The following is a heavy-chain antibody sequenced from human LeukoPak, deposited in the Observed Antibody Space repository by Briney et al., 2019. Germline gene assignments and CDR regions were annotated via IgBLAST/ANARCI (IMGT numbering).Heavy chain of an antibody. J-gene: IGHJ4*01. Sequence: MSSETLSLTCTVSGGSISGYYWSWIRQPPGKGLEWIGYVYYSGSTNYNPSLKSRVTISVDTSKNQFSLQLSSVTAADTAVYYCARVSSGYSSRESDYWGHGTLVTVSS. CDR3: ARVSSGYSSRESDY. D-gene: IGHD6-13*01. CDR2: VYYSGST. CDR1: GGSISGYY. V-gene: IGHV4-59*01.